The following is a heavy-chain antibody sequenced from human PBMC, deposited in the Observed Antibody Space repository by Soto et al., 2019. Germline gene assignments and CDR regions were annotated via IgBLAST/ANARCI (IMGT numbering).Heavy chain of an antibody. J-gene: IGHJ6*03. CDR3: ARGDVVVPAAIRPYYYYMDV. Sequence: ASVKVSCKASGYTFTSYDINWVRQATGQGLEWMGWMNPNSGNTGYAQKFQGRVTMTMNTSISTAYMELSSLRSEDTAVYYCARGDVVVPAAIRPYYYYMDVWGKGTTVTGSS. CDR2: MNPNSGNT. V-gene: IGHV1-8*02. D-gene: IGHD2-2*02. CDR1: GYTFTSYD.